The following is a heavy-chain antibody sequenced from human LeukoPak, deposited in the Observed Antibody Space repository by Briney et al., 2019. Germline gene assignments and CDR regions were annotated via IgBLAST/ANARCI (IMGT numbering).Heavy chain of an antibody. J-gene: IGHJ4*02. D-gene: IGHD6-13*01. V-gene: IGHV3-74*01. CDR1: GFTFSTYW. CDR3: ARDLYSSSWYEAYFDY. CDR2: INTDGSST. Sequence: GGSLRLSCAASGFTFSTYWMHWVRQAPGKGLVWVSRINTDGSSTSYADSVKGRFTISRDNAKNTLYLQMNSLRAEDTAVYYCARDLYSSSWYEAYFDYWGQGTLVTVSS.